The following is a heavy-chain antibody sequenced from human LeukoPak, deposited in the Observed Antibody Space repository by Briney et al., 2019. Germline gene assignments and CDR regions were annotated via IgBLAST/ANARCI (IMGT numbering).Heavy chain of an antibody. Sequence: PGGSLRLSCAASGFTFSSYSMNWVRQAPGKGLEWVSSISSSSSYIYYADSVKGRFTISRDNAKDSLYLQMNSLRAEDTAVYYCAKDGGNVVVPAAPPGWFDPWGQGTLVTVSS. D-gene: IGHD2-2*01. CDR3: AKDGGNVVVPAAPPGWFDP. CDR2: ISSSSSYI. V-gene: IGHV3-21*01. CDR1: GFTFSSYS. J-gene: IGHJ5*02.